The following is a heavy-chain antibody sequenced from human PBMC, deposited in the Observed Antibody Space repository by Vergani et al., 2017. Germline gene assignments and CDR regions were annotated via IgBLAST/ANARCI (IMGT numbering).Heavy chain of an antibody. D-gene: IGHD4-23*01. J-gene: IGHJ4*02. CDR1: GYTFTSYY. Sequence: QVQLVQSGAEVKKPGASVKVSCKASGYTFTSYYMHWVGQAPGQGLEWMGIINPSGGSTSYAQKFQGRVTMTRETSTSTVYMELSSQRSEDTAVYYCARPTDDYGGIFGYWGQGTLVTVSS. CDR3: ARPTDDYGGIFGY. V-gene: IGHV1-46*01. CDR2: INPSGGST.